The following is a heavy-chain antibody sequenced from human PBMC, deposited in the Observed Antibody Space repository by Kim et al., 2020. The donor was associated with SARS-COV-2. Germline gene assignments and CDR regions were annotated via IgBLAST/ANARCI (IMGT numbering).Heavy chain of an antibody. CDR3: ARSEGRSSWHQFDY. CDR2: IYYSGST. CDR1: GDSISYYY. Sequence: SETLSLTCTVSGDSISYYYCSWIRQPPGKGLEWIGYIYYSGSTNYNPALKSRVTISVDTSKNQFSLELTSVTAADTAVYYCARSEGRSSWHQFDYWDQGTLVAVS. J-gene: IGHJ4*02. V-gene: IGHV4-59*01. D-gene: IGHD6-13*01.